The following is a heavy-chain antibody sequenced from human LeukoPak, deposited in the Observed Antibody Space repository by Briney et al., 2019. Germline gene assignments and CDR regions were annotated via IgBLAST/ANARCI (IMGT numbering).Heavy chain of an antibody. V-gene: IGHV3-66*01. CDR2: IYSGGST. CDR1: GFTFSSYA. CDR3: ARDALFDY. Sequence: GGSLRLSCAASGFTFSSYAMSWVRQAPGKGLEWVSVIYSGGSTYYADSVKGRFTISRDNSKNTLYLQMNSLRAEDTAVYYCARDALFDYWGQGTLVTVSS. J-gene: IGHJ4*02.